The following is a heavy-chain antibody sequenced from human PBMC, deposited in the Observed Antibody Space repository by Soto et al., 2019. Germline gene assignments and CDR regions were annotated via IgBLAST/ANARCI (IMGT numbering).Heavy chain of an antibody. D-gene: IGHD6-13*01. CDR3: ARGPPYSSSWYIPYGMDV. CDR2: IIPIFGTA. Sequence: QVQLVQSGAEVKKPGSSVKVSCKASGGTFSSYAISWVRQAPGQGLEWMGGIIPIFGTANYAQKFQGRVTITADESTSTAYMELSGLRSEDTAVYYCARGPPYSSSWYIPYGMDVWGQGTTVTVSS. V-gene: IGHV1-69*12. CDR1: GGTFSSYA. J-gene: IGHJ6*02.